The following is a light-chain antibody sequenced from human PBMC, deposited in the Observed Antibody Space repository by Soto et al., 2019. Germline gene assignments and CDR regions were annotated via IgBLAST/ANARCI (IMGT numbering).Light chain of an antibody. V-gene: IGKV1-9*01. Sequence: IQLTQSPSYLSASVGDRVTITCRASQGVRRDLAWFQQKPGKAPKLLIFGASTLQNGVPARFSGGGSGTEFTLTISSLQPEDFATYYCQQGYTYTLTFGRGTKVEI. CDR1: QGVRRD. J-gene: IGKJ4*02. CDR3: QQGYTYTLT. CDR2: GAS.